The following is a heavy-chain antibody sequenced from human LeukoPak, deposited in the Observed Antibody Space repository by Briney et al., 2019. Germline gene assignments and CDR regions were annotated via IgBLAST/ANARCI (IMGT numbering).Heavy chain of an antibody. D-gene: IGHD1-26*01. CDR2: IYYSGST. Sequence: SETLSLTCTVSGGSISSYYWSWIRQPPGKGLEWIGYIYYSGSTTYNPSLKSRATISVYTPKNQFSLKLSSVTPAHTAVYYFARVAGIQVGASKTYYFDYWGQGTLVTVSS. CDR1: GGSISSYY. J-gene: IGHJ4*02. V-gene: IGHV4-59*01. CDR3: ARVAGIQVGASKTYYFDY.